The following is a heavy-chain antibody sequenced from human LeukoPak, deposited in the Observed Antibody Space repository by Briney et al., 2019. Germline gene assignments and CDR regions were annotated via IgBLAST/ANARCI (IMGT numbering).Heavy chain of an antibody. J-gene: IGHJ2*01. CDR1: GDSVSSSY. CDR2: IYYSGRT. Sequence: SETLSLTCTVSGDSVSSSYWSWIRQPPGKGQERIGYIYYSGRTNYNPSLKSRVTISVDTSKNQFSLKLSSVTAADTAVYYCARVGIGYCTNGVCYTGPVGRDWYFDLWGRGTLVTVSS. D-gene: IGHD2-8*01. CDR3: ARVGIGYCTNGVCYTGPVGRDWYFDL. V-gene: IGHV4-59*02.